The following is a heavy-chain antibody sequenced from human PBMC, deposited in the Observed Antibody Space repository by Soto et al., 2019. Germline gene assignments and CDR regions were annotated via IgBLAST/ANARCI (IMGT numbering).Heavy chain of an antibody. V-gene: IGHV5-51*01. Sequence: GESLKISCKGSGYSFTSYWIGWVRQMPGKGLEWMGIIYPGDSDTRYSPSFQGQVTISADKSISTAYLQWSSLKASDTAMYYCARQSSALPGDYYYGMDVWGQGTTVTVSS. D-gene: IGHD6-6*01. CDR2: IYPGDSDT. CDR3: ARQSSALPGDYYYGMDV. J-gene: IGHJ6*02. CDR1: GYSFTSYW.